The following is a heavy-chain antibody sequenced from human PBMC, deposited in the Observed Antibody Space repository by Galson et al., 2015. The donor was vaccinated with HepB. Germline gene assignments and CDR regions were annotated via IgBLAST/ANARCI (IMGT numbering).Heavy chain of an antibody. V-gene: IGHV4-39*01. CDR2: IYYSGST. D-gene: IGHD1-26*01. Sequence: LSLTCTVSGGSISSSSYYWGWIRQPPGKGLEWIGSIYYSGSTYYNPSLKSRVTISVDTSKNQFSLKLSSVTAADTAVYYCARQGLQGVGANRRAFDIWGQGTMVTVSS. J-gene: IGHJ3*02. CDR1: GGSISSSSYY. CDR3: ARQGLQGVGANRRAFDI.